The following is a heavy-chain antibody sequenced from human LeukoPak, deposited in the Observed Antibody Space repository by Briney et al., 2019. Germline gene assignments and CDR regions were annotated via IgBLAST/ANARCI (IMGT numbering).Heavy chain of an antibody. CDR3: ARSSTDFWSGYRSEYYYSYYMDV. CDR2: IIPIFGTA. V-gene: IGHV1-69*05. D-gene: IGHD3-3*01. CDR1: GGTFSSYA. J-gene: IGHJ6*03. Sequence: SVKVSCKASGGTFSSYAISWVRQAPGQGLEWMGGIIPIFGTANYAQKFQGRVTITMDGSTSTAYMELSSLRSEDTAVYYCARSSTDFWSGYRSEYYYSYYMDVWGKGTTVTVSS.